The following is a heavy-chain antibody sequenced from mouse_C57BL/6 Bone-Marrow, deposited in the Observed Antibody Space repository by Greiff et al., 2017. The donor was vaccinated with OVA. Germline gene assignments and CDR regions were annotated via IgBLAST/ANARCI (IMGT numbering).Heavy chain of an antibody. CDR3: ASHYDGTPYWYFDV. CDR2: IYPGSGST. Sequence: LQQPGAELVKPGASVKMSCKASGYTFTSYWITWVKQRPGQGLEWIGDIYPGSGSTNYNEKFKSKATLTVDTSSSTAYMQLSSLTSEDSAVDYCASHYDGTPYWYFDVWGTGTTVTVSS. CDR1: GYTFTSYW. D-gene: IGHD1-1*01. J-gene: IGHJ1*03. V-gene: IGHV1-55*01.